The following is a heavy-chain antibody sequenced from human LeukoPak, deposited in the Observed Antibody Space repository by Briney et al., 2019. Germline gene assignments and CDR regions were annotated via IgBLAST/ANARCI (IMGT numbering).Heavy chain of an antibody. CDR3: ARHPSIAARPGYYYYMDV. CDR2: IYPGDSDT. D-gene: IGHD6-6*01. CDR1: GYSFTSYW. J-gene: IGHJ6*03. V-gene: IGHV5-51*01. Sequence: GESLKISCKGSGYSFTSYWIGWVRQMPGKGLEWMGIIYPGDSDTRYSPSFQGRVTISADKSISTAYLQWSSLKASDTAMYYCARHPSIAARPGYYYYMDVWGKGTTVTVSS.